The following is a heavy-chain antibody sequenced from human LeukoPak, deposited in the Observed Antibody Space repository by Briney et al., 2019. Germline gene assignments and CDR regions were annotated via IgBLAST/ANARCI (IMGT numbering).Heavy chain of an antibody. D-gene: IGHD3-22*01. J-gene: IGHJ3*02. CDR3: AREPSTDSSGYYAFDI. CDR1: GFTFSSYG. CDR2: IWYDGSNK. V-gene: IGHV3-33*01. Sequence: PGGSLRLSCAASGFTFSSYGMHWVRQAPGKGLEWVAVIWYDGSNKYYADSVKGRFTISRDNSKNTLYLQMNSLRAEDTAVYYCAREPSTDSSGYYAFDIWGQGTMVTVSS.